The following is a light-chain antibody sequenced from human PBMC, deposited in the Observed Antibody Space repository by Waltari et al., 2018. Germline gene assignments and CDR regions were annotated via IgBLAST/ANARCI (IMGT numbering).Light chain of an antibody. J-gene: IGLJ2*01. CDR3: YSAADHREI. V-gene: IGLV3-27*01. CDR2: NDS. CDR1: VLVHNY. Sequence: SYELTQPSSVSVSPQQTDRNTGSGDVLVHNYRRWFQQMPGQPPILVIFNDSERPSGIPGRLPGSSSGPTVTLTISGAQVEDEADYYCYSAADHREIFGGGTKLTVL.